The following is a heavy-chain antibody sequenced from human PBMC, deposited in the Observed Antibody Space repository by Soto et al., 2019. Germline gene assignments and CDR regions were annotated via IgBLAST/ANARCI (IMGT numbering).Heavy chain of an antibody. CDR3: ARDFYDCSGGSCYLFDY. J-gene: IGHJ4*02. Sequence: GGSLRLSCAASGFTFSSYWMHWVRQAPGKGLVWVSRINSDGSSTSYADSVKGRFTISRDNAKNTLYLQMNSLRAEDTAVYYCARDFYDCSGGSCYLFDYWCQGTLVTVSS. V-gene: IGHV3-74*01. CDR2: INSDGSST. CDR1: GFTFSSYW. D-gene: IGHD2-15*01.